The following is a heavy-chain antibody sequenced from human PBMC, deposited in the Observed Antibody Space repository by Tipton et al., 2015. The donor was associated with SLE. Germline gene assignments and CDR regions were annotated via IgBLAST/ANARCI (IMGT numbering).Heavy chain of an antibody. Sequence: TLSLTCTVSGSSISNGFYWGWIRQPPGKGLEWIGTIYHSGSTYYNPSLQSRVTISVDTSKNQFSLKLSSVTAADTAVYYCAGATYCGGDCYDLWGQGALVTVSS. V-gene: IGHV4-38-2*02. D-gene: IGHD2-21*01. CDR1: GSSISNGFY. J-gene: IGHJ4*02. CDR3: AGATYCGGDCYDL. CDR2: IYHSGST.